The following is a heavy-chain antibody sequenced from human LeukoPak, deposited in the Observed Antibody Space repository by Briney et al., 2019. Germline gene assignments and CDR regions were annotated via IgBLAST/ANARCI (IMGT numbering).Heavy chain of an antibody. CDR2: ISTTGTTI. CDR3: ARVWQDYSGVDY. J-gene: IGHJ4*02. D-gene: IGHD2-21*01. V-gene: IGHV3-48*02. CDR1: GFTFSAYH. Sequence: PGGSLRLSCAASGFTFSAYHINWVRQAPGKGLGWISYISTTGTTIHYADSVKGRFAISRDNAKSSLYLQMNSLRDEDTAVYYCARVWQDYSGVDYWGQGTLVTVSS.